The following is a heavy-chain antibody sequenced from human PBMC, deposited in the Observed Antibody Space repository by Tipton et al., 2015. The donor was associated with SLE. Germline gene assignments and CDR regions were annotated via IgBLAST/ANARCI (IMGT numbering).Heavy chain of an antibody. V-gene: IGHV4-59*11. J-gene: IGHJ4*02. D-gene: IGHD1-7*01. CDR1: GASLSSHY. Sequence: TLSLTCTVSGASLSSHYWSWVRQPPGKGLEWIGYMSYSGSTNYNPSLKSRVTMSLDTSKNQFSLRLNSVTAADTAVYYCARVLTGTSTFDYWGQGTLVTVSS. CDR2: MSYSGST. CDR3: ARVLTGTSTFDY.